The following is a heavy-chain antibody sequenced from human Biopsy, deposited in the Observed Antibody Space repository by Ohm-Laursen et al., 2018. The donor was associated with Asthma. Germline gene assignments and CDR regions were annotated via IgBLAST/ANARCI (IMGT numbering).Heavy chain of an antibody. V-gene: IGHV4-30-2*01. CDR3: ARAAITGIRGWFDP. Sequence: SQTLSLTCAVSGGSISSGDYSWSWIRQPPGKGLEWIGEIDQSGYTNYNPSLKSRVTISADTSKNQFHLNLSSVTAADTAVYFCARAAITGIRGWFDPWGQGTQVTVSS. CDR2: IDQSGYT. D-gene: IGHD1-20*01. CDR1: GGSISSGDYS. J-gene: IGHJ5*02.